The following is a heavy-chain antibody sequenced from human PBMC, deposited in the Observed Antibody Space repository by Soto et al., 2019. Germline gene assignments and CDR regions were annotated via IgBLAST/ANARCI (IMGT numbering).Heavy chain of an antibody. CDR3: ARKDKSGYFNWFDP. J-gene: IGHJ5*02. CDR1: GYSFTSHW. D-gene: IGHD3-22*01. Sequence: PGESLKISCKGSGYSFTSHWIAWVRQMPGKGLEWMGIIFPSDSDTRYSPSFQGQVTISADRSTSTVFLQWASLKASDTAVYFCARKDKSGYFNWFDPWGQGTLVTVSS. V-gene: IGHV5-51*01. CDR2: IFPSDSDT.